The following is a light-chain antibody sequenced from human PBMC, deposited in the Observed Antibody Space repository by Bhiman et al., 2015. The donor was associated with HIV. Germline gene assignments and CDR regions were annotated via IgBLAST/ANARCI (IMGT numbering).Light chain of an antibody. CDR3: SSYTSSSTAYV. V-gene: IGLV2-14*03. CDR2: DVS. J-gene: IGLJ1*01. Sequence: QSALTQPASVSGSPGQSITISCTGTSSDIGGYDYVSWYQQHPGKAPKLMIYDVSQRPSGVSYRFSGSKSGNTASLTISGLQAEDEADYYCSSYTSSSTAYVFGTGTKVTVL. CDR1: SSDIGGYDY.